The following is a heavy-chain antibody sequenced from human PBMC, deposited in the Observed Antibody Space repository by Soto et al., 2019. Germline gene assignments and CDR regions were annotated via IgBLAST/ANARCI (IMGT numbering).Heavy chain of an antibody. CDR3: ARPHAPSGEWLRYAPLGY. D-gene: IGHD3-3*01. J-gene: IGHJ4*02. CDR1: GFTFSSYA. Sequence: GGSLRLSCAASGFTFSSYAMHWVRQAPGKGLEWVAVISYDGSNKYYADSVKGRFTISRDNSKNTLYLQMNSLRAEDTAVYYCARPHAPSGEWLRYAPLGYWGQGTLVTVSS. CDR2: ISYDGSNK. V-gene: IGHV3-30-3*01.